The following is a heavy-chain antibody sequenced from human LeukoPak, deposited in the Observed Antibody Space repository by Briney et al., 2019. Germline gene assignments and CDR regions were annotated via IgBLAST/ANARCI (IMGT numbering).Heavy chain of an antibody. V-gene: IGHV4-59*01. J-gene: IGHJ6*02. CDR2: IYYSGST. Sequence: SETLSLTCTVSGGSISSYYWSGIRQPPGKGLEWIGFIYYSGSTHHNPSLKSRVTISVDTCKNQFSLRLTSVTAADTAVYYCARDRAQYSSDWTHTVNYYGMDVWGQGTTVTVSS. CDR3: ARDRAQYSSDWTHTVNYYGMDV. CDR1: GGSISSYY. D-gene: IGHD6-25*01.